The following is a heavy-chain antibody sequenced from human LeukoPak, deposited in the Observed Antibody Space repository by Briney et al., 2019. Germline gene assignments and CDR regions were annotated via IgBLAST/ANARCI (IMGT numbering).Heavy chain of an antibody. D-gene: IGHD3-16*01. Sequence: PGGSLRLSCAASGFTFSNYAMHWVRQAPGKRLEYVSAISSNGGSRYYENAVKGRFTISRDKSKNTVYLKMGSLRAEDMAVYYCARETRRGDAFDIWGQGTMVTVSS. CDR2: ISSNGGSR. V-gene: IGHV3-64*01. CDR3: ARETRRGDAFDI. J-gene: IGHJ3*02. CDR1: GFTFSNYA.